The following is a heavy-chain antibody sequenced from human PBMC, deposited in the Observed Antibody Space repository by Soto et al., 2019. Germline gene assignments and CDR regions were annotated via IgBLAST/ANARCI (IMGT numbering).Heavy chain of an antibody. J-gene: IGHJ3*02. CDR3: ASGFWSGYDNAFDI. Sequence: ASVKVSCKASGGTFSSYAISWVRQAPGQGVEWMGGIIPIFGTANYAQKFQGRVTITADESTSTAYMELSSLRSEDAVVYYCASGFWSGYDNAFDIWGQGTMVTVSS. V-gene: IGHV1-69*13. CDR2: IIPIFGTA. D-gene: IGHD3-3*01. CDR1: GGTFSSYA.